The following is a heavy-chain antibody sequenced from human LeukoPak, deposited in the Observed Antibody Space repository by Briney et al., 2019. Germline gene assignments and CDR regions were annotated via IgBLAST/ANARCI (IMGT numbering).Heavy chain of an antibody. J-gene: IGHJ4*02. D-gene: IGHD5-12*01. CDR1: GYTLTSYY. V-gene: IGHV1-46*01. CDR3: ARDVVRGYSGYGRYFDY. CDR2: INPSGGST. Sequence: ASVKVSCKASGYTLTSYYMHWVRQAPGQGLEWMGIINPSGGSTSYAQKFQGRVTMTRDTSTSTVYMELSSLRSEDTAVYYCARDVVRGYSGYGRYFDYWGQGTLVTVSS.